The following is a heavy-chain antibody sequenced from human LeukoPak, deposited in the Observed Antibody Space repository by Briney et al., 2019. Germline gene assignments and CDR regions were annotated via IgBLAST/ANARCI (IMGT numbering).Heavy chain of an antibody. CDR1: GFTFSSYS. D-gene: IGHD1-1*01. V-gene: IGHV3-21*04. Sequence: GGSLRLSCAASGFTFSSYSMNWVRQAPGKGLEWVSSISSSSSYIYYADSVKGRFTISRDNSKNSLYLQMNSLRAEDTALYYCAKDGRNYFDYWGQETLVTVSS. CDR2: ISSSSSYI. J-gene: IGHJ4*02. CDR3: AKDGRNYFDY.